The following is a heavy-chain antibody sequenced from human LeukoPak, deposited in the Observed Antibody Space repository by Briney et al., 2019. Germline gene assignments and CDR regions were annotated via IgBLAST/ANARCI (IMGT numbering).Heavy chain of an antibody. D-gene: IGHD6-6*01. J-gene: IGHJ6*03. CDR1: GYTFTNYY. CDR3: ARVPPPSRGYYYMDV. CDR2: INPSGGST. Sequence: ASVTVSCKASGYTFTNYYMHWVRQAPGQGLEWMGIINPSGGSTSYAQKFQGRVTLTRDTSTSTVYMELSSLRSEDTAVYYCARVPPPSRGYYYMDVWGKGTTVTISS. V-gene: IGHV1-46*01.